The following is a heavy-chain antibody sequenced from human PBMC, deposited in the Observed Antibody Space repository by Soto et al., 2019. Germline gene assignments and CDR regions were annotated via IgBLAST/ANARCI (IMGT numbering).Heavy chain of an antibody. D-gene: IGHD3-22*01. V-gene: IGHV4-39*01. J-gene: IGHJ6*02. CDR3: ARHREDYYDSSGYYTRPGRMDV. CDR1: GGSISSSSYY. Sequence: SETLSLPCTVSGGSISSSSYYWGWIRQPPGKGLEWIGSIYYSGSTYYNPSLKSRVTISVDTSKNQFSLKLSSVTAADTAVYYCARHREDYYDSSGYYTRPGRMDVWGQGTTVTVSS. CDR2: IYYSGST.